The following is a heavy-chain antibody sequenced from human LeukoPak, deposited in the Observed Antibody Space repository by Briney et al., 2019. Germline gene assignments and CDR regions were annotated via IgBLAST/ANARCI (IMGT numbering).Heavy chain of an antibody. CDR1: GGSFSGYY. J-gene: IGHJ4*02. CDR3: ARDPDTAMVQYYFDY. D-gene: IGHD5-18*01. V-gene: IGHV4-34*01. CDR2: INHSGST. Sequence: PSETLSLTCAVYGGSFSGYYWSWIRQPPGKGLEWIGEINHSGSTNYNPSLKSRVTISVDTSKNQFSLKLSSVTAADTAVYYCARDPDTAMVQYYFDYWGQGTLVTVSS.